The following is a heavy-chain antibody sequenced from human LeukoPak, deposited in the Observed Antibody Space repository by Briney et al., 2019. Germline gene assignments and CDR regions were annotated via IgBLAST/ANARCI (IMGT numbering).Heavy chain of an antibody. J-gene: IGHJ4*02. CDR3: AKDVRNSGYGDW. CDR1: GFTFSYYG. Sequence: GGSLRLSCVGSGFTFSYYGMHWVRQAPGKGLEWVAVISYDGSVNYCAGSVKGRFTISRDNSKNTLYLQMNSLRTEDTAMYYCAKDVRNSGYGDWWGQGTLVTASS. D-gene: IGHD5-12*01. V-gene: IGHV3-30*18. CDR2: ISYDGSVN.